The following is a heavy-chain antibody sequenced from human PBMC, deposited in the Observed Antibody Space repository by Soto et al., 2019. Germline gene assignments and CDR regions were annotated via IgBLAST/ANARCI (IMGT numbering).Heavy chain of an antibody. J-gene: IGHJ4*02. Sequence: GGSLRLSCAASGFTFSSYGMHWVRQAPGKGLEWVAVIAYDGSNKYYADSVKGRFTISRDNSKNTLYLQMNSLRAEDTAVYYCAKENTGCGGDCYPDYFDYWGQGTLVTVSS. V-gene: IGHV3-30*18. D-gene: IGHD2-21*02. CDR1: GFTFSSYG. CDR2: IAYDGSNK. CDR3: AKENTGCGGDCYPDYFDY.